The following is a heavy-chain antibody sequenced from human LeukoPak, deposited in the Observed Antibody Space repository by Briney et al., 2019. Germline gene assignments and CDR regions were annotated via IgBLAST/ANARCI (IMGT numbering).Heavy chain of an antibody. CDR3: ARVPRGDPDLGWFDP. D-gene: IGHD2-21*02. J-gene: IGHJ5*02. V-gene: IGHV4-30-4*01. CDR2: IYYSGST. Sequence: PSETLSLTCTVSGGSISSGDYYRSWIRQPPGKGLEWIGYIYYSGSTYYNPSLKSRVTISVDTSKNQFSLKLSSVTAADTAVYYCARVPRGDPDLGWFDPWGQGTLVTVSS. CDR1: GGSISSGDYY.